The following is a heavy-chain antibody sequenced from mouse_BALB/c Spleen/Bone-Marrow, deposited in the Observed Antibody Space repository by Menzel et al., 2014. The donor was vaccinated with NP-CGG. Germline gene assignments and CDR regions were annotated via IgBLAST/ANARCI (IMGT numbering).Heavy chain of an antibody. CDR3: ARRPDYGYSSYAMDY. Sequence: VQLVESGPGLVQPSQSLSITCTVSGFSLTSYGVHWARQSPGKGLEWLGVIWSGGSTDYNAAFISRLSISKDNSKSQVFFKMNSLQADDTAIYYCARRPDYGYSSYAMDYWGQGTSVTVSS. CDR2: IWSGGST. J-gene: IGHJ4*01. CDR1: GFSLTSYG. V-gene: IGHV2-4-1*01. D-gene: IGHD1-2*01.